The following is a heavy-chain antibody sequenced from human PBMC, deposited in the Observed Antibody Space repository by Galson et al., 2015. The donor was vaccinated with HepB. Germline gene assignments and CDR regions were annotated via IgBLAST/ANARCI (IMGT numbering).Heavy chain of an antibody. D-gene: IGHD2-2*01. Sequence: QTSGKGLEWVGRIRSKASSHATAYAASLKGRFTISRDDSKNTAYLHMNRLKTEDTAVYYCTRLGDFSGYSSSWGQGTLVTVSS. CDR3: TRLGDFSGYSSS. J-gene: IGHJ4*02. V-gene: IGHV3-73*01. CDR2: IRSKASSHAT.